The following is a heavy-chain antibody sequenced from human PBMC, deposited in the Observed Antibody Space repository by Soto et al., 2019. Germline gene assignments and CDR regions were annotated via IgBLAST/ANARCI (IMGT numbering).Heavy chain of an antibody. J-gene: IGHJ4*02. V-gene: IGHV3-33*01. D-gene: IGHD4-17*01. CDR3: ARHKGGDPYYFDY. Sequence: QVQLVESGGGVVQPGMSLRLSCAASGFTFSNYGMHWVRQAPGKGLEWVAVIWYDGSNKYYADSVKGRFTISRDNSKNTLYLHINTLRAEDTAVYYCARHKGGDPYYFDYWGQGTLVTVSS. CDR1: GFTFSNYG. CDR2: IWYDGSNK.